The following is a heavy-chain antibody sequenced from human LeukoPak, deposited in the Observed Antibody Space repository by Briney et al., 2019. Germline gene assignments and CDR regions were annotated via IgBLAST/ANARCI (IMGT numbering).Heavy chain of an antibody. D-gene: IGHD3-22*01. CDR1: GFTFSSYG. CDR2: ISYDGSNK. J-gene: IGHJ4*02. CDR3: ANLYDSSGYANFDY. Sequence: GGSLRLSCAASGFTFSSYGMHWVRQAPGKGLEWVAVISYDGSNKYYADSVKGRFTISRDNSKNTLYLQMNSLRAEDTAVYYCANLYDSSGYANFDYWGQGTLVTVSS. V-gene: IGHV3-30*18.